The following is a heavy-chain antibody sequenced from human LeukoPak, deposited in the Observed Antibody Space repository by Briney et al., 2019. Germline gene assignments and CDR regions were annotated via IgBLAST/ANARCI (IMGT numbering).Heavy chain of an antibody. J-gene: IGHJ4*02. CDR2: IKPNSGGT. D-gene: IGHD1-1*01. CDR3: ATFNERRTVDY. CDR1: GYXXXXXX. Sequence: ASVKVSCTASGYXXXXXXXXXXXXXXXXXXXWMGWIKPNSGGTNYAQKFQGRVTMTRDTSISTAYMELSRLRSDDTAVYYCATFNERRTVDYWGQGTLVTVSS. V-gene: IGHV1-2*02.